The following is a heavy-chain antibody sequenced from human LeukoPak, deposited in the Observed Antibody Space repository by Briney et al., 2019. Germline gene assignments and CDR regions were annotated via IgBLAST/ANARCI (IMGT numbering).Heavy chain of an antibody. CDR3: ARPYYGSGSYYLDY. CDR2: IYSGGST. CDR1: GFTVSGNY. Sequence: PGGSLRLSCAASGFTVSGNYMSWVRQAPGKGLEWVSVIYSGGSTYYADSVKGRFTISRDNSKNTLYLQMNSLRAEDTAVYYCARPYYGSGSYYLDYWGQGTLVTVSS. J-gene: IGHJ4*02. D-gene: IGHD3-10*01. V-gene: IGHV3-53*01.